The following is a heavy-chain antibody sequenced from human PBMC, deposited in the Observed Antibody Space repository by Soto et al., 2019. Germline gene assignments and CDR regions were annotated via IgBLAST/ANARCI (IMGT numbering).Heavy chain of an antibody. J-gene: IGHJ4*02. Sequence: GGSLRLSCSASGFTFSSYAMHWVRQAPGEGLEYVSAISSNGGSTYYADSVKGRFTISRGNSKNTLYLQMSSLRAEDTAVYYCVKDRSRDGYIYFDYWGQGTLVTVSS. CDR2: ISSNGGST. D-gene: IGHD2-2*01. CDR1: GFTFSSYA. V-gene: IGHV3-64D*08. CDR3: VKDRSRDGYIYFDY.